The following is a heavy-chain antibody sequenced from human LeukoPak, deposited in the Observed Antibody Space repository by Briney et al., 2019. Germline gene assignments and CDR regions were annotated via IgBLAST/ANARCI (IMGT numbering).Heavy chain of an antibody. CDR3: AKGSYYYDSADYFDY. CDR1: GFTFSSYA. Sequence: GGSLRLSCAASGFTFSSYAMHWVRQAPGKGLEWVAFVRYDGSNKYYADSVKGRFTISRDNSKNTLYLQMNSLRAEDTAVYHCAKGSYYYDSADYFDYWGQGTLVTVSS. V-gene: IGHV3-30*02. D-gene: IGHD3-22*01. J-gene: IGHJ4*02. CDR2: VRYDGSNK.